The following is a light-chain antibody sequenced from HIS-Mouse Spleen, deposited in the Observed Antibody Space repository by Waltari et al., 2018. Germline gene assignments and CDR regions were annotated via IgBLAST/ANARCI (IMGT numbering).Light chain of an antibody. V-gene: IGLV1-47*01. CDR2: RNN. CDR1: SSNIGGHH. CDR3: AAWDDSLSGV. J-gene: IGLJ2*01. Sequence: QSVLTQPPSASGTPGQRVPISFSGSSSNIGGHHVYWYQQLPGTAPKLLIYRNNQRPSGVPDRFPGSKSGTSASLAISGLRSEDEADYYCAAWDDSLSGVFGGGTKLTVL.